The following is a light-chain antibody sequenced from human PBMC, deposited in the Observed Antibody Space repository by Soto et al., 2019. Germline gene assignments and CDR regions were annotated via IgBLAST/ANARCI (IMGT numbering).Light chain of an antibody. CDR2: AAT. CDR1: QSISSW. J-gene: IGKJ5*01. Sequence: QSPSTLSASVGDRVTITCRASQSISSWLAWYQQKPGKAPKLLIYAATSLQSGVPSRFSGSGSGTGFTLTISSLQPEDFATYYCQQSYSTPPINFGQGTRLAIK. CDR3: QQSYSTPPIN. V-gene: IGKV1-39*01.